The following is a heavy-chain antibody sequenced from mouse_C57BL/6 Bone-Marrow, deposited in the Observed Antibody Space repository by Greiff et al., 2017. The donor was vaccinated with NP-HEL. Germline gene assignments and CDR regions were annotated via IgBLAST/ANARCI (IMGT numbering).Heavy chain of an antibody. CDR3: ARVSTMVGWFAY. V-gene: IGHV1-52*01. CDR1: GYTFTSYW. Sequence: QVQLQQPGAELVRPGSSVKLSCKASGYTFTSYWMHWVKQRPIQGLEWIGNIDPSDSDTHYNQKFKGKATLTVDTSSSTAYMQLSSLTSEDSAVYYCARVSTMVGWFAYWDRGTLVTVSA. J-gene: IGHJ3*01. D-gene: IGHD2-2*01. CDR2: IDPSDSDT.